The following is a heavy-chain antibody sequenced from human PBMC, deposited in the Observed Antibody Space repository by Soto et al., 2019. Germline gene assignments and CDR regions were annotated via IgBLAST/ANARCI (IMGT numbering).Heavy chain of an antibody. Sequence: QPQLVESGGGLVKPGGSLRLSCAASRLTFSDYYMGWVRQAPGKGLEWISYISGSGGTTYYADSVKGRFTISRDNAKNSLYLHVNFLRVEDTAIYYCASDPEPQYNCASWGQGTPVTVSS. J-gene: IGHJ4*02. CDR2: ISGSGGTT. V-gene: IGHV3-11*01. D-gene: IGHD6-6*01. CDR1: RLTFSDYY. CDR3: ASDPEPQYNCAS.